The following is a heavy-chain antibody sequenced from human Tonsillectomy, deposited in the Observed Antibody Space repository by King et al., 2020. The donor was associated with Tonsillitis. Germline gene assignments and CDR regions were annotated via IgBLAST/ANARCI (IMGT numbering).Heavy chain of an antibody. CDR3: AREVFLRYCTNGVCYTNWYFDL. CDR2: IYTSGST. V-gene: IGHV4-4*07. J-gene: IGHJ2*01. Sequence: VQLQESGPGLVKPSETLSLTCTVSGGSISSYYWSWIRQPAGKGLEWIGRIYTSGSTNYNPSLTSRVTMSVDTSKNQFSLKLISVTAADTAVYYCAREVFLRYCTNGVCYTNWYFDLWGRGTLVTVSS. D-gene: IGHD2-8*01. CDR1: GGSISSYY.